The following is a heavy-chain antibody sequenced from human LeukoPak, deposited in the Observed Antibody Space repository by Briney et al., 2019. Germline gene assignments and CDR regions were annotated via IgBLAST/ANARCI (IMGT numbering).Heavy chain of an antibody. CDR3: AKDPYSSSTLFDY. CDR2: ISGSGGST. V-gene: IGHV3-23*01. Sequence: GGSLRLSCAASGFTFSSYAMSWVRQAPGKGLEWVSAISGSGGSTYYADSVKGRFTISRDNSKSTLYLQMNSLRAEDTAVYYCAKDPYSSSTLFDYWGQGTLVTVSS. D-gene: IGHD6-13*01. CDR1: GFTFSSYA. J-gene: IGHJ4*02.